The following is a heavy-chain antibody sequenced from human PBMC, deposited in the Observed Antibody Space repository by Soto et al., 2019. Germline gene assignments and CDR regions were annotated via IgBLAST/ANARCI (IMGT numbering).Heavy chain of an antibody. CDR1: GYTFTSYG. Sequence: QVQLVQSETEVEKPGASVKVSCKASGYTFTSYGISWLRQAPGQGLEWMGWISAKIGNTNYARNFQGRVTVTTDTSTSTAYRELRILKYEDTAVYYCARDRSSSSLPFHPWGQGTLVTVSS. CDR3: ARDRSSSSLPFHP. J-gene: IGHJ5*02. D-gene: IGHD6-6*01. V-gene: IGHV1-18*01. CDR2: ISAKIGNT.